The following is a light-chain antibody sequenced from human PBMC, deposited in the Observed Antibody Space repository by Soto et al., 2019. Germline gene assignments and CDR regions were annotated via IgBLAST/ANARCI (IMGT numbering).Light chain of an antibody. J-gene: IGKJ1*01. CDR2: KAS. CDR1: QTILSW. CDR3: QHYNSYSEA. V-gene: IGKV1-5*03. Sequence: DIQMTQSPSTLSGSVGERVTITCRASQTILSWLAWYQQKPGKAPKLLIYKASTLKSGVPSRFSGSGSGTEFTLTLSSLQPDDFATYYCQHYNSYSEAFGQGTKVDIK.